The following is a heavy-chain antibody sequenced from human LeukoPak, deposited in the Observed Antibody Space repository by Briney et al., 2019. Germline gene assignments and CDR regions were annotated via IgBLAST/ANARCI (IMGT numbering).Heavy chain of an antibody. CDR2: IYYSGST. CDR3: ARGYNGILTGYYLDAFDI. Sequence: SETLSLTCTVSGGSISSYYWSWIRQPPGKGLEWIGYIYYSGSTNYNPSLKSRVTISVDTSKNQFSLKLSSVTAADTAVYYCARGYNGILTGYYLDAFDIWGQGTMVTVSS. V-gene: IGHV4-59*01. D-gene: IGHD3-9*01. CDR1: GGSISSYY. J-gene: IGHJ3*02.